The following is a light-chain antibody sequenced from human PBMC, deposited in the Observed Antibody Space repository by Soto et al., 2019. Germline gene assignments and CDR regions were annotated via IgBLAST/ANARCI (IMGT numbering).Light chain of an antibody. CDR2: LNN. CDR1: SSNIESNA. J-gene: IGLJ2*01. V-gene: IGLV1-44*01. CDR3: ASWDDSLNAVV. Sequence: QSAPTQPPSASGTPGQRVTISCSGSSSNIESNAVNWYQHLPGTAPKLLIYLNNQRPSGVPARFSGSKSGTSASLAISGLQSEDEADYYCASWDDSLNAVVFGGGTQLTVL.